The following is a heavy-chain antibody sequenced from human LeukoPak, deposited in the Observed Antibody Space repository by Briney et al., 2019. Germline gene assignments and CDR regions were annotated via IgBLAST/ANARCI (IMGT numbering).Heavy chain of an antibody. CDR3: STGMLRGLAPVFLDY. CDR2: IYYSGST. CDR1: GESFSDYY. Sequence: SETLSLTCAVYGESFSDYYWNWIRQPPGRGLEWIGSIYYSGSTYYNPSLKSRVTISLDTSKNQFSLNLRSVTAADTAVYYCSTGMLRGLAPVFLDYWGQGTLVTVSS. V-gene: IGHV4-34*01. J-gene: IGHJ4*02. D-gene: IGHD3-10*01.